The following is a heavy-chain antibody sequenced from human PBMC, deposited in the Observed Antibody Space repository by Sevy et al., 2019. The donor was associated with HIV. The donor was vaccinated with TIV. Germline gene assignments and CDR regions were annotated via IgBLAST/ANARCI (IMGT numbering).Heavy chain of an antibody. D-gene: IGHD5-18*01. CDR3: ARFSVDTAMGNYYYYGMDV. CDR2: IKQDGSEK. J-gene: IGHJ6*02. CDR1: GFTFSSYW. V-gene: IGHV3-7*01. Sequence: GGSLRLSCAASGFTFSSYWMSWVRQAPGKGLEWVATIKQDGSEKYYVDSVKGRFTISRDNAKNSLYLQMNSLRAEDTAGYYCARFSVDTAMGNYYYYGMDVWGQGTTVTVSS.